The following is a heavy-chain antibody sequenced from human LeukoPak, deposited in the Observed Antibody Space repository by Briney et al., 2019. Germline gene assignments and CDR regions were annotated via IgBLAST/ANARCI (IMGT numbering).Heavy chain of an antibody. Sequence: PSQTLSLTCTVSGGSVTSGGYYWSWIRQHPGKGLEWIGYVYYTGSTYYNPSLKSRVTISPDTSKNQFSLKVRSVTAADTAVYYCARISAGRYGMDVWGQGTTVTVSS. CDR1: GGSVTSGGYY. D-gene: IGHD6-6*01. J-gene: IGHJ6*02. V-gene: IGHV4-31*03. CDR3: ARISAGRYGMDV. CDR2: VYYTGST.